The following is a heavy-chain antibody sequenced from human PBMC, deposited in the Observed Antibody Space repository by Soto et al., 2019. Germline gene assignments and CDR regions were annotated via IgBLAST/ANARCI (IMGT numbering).Heavy chain of an antibody. CDR3: AKDTRLRLGDLSFDAFDS. CDR2: ISGSGGTK. D-gene: IGHD3-16*02. V-gene: IGHV3-23*01. Sequence: EVQLLESGGGLVQPGGSLRLSCAASGFIFSSYGMSWVRQAPGKGPAWVSGISGSGGTKYYADSVKGRFTISRDNSKNILYLQMNSLRAEDTAIYYCAKDTRLRLGDLSFDAFDSWGQGPLVTVSS. CDR1: GFIFSSYG. J-gene: IGHJ4*02.